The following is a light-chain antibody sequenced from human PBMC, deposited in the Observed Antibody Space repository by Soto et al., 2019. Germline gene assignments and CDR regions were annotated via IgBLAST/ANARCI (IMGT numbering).Light chain of an antibody. J-gene: IGLJ2*01. V-gene: IGLV1-40*01. CDR2: GNN. CDR1: RSNIGTGYD. CDR3: QSYDSSLSGSLV. Sequence: QPVLTQPPSVSGAPGQRVTISCTGTRSNIGTGYDVNWYQQIPGRAPKLLIYGNNNRPSGVPDRFSGSRSGTSASLAITGLQAEDEADYYCQSYDSSLSGSLVFGGGTKLTVL.